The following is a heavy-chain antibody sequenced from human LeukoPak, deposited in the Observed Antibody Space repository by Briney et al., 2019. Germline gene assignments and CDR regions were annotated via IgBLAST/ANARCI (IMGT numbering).Heavy chain of an antibody. Sequence: GGSLRLSCAASGFTFSSYSMNWVRQAPGKGLEWVSSISVSSSYIYYADSVKGRFTISRDNAKNSLYLQMNSLRAEDTAVYYCARADFCSGGSCYPYPFDYWGQGTLVTVSS. CDR2: ISVSSSYI. CDR1: GFTFSSYS. J-gene: IGHJ4*02. CDR3: ARADFCSGGSCYPYPFDY. D-gene: IGHD2-15*01. V-gene: IGHV3-21*01.